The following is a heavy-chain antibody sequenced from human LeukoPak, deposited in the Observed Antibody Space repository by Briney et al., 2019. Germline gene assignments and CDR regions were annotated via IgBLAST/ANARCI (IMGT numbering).Heavy chain of an antibody. V-gene: IGHV3-23*01. CDR3: AKGSGNYPDWFDP. Sequence: GGPLRLSCAASGFTFSSYAMSWVRQAPGKGLEWVSGINDSGGGTYYADSVKRRFTISRDNTKNTLYLQMNSLRAEDTAVYYCAKGSGNYPDWFDPWGQGTLVTVSS. CDR2: INDSGGGT. J-gene: IGHJ5*02. D-gene: IGHD1-26*01. CDR1: GFTFSSYA.